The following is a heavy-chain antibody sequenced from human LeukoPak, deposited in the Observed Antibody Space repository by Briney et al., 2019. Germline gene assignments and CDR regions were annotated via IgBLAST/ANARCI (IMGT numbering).Heavy chain of an antibody. V-gene: IGHV3-15*01. CDR1: GFXFSNAW. J-gene: IGHJ4*02. CDR3: TRSVGWYGSF. D-gene: IGHD6-19*01. Sequence: PGGSLRLSCAASGFXFSNAWISWVRQAPGKGLEWVGRIKSKTDGGTTDYAAPVKGRFTISRDDSKNTLYLQMNSLKTEDTAVYYCTRSVGWYGSFWGQGTLVTVSS. CDR2: IKSKTDGGTT.